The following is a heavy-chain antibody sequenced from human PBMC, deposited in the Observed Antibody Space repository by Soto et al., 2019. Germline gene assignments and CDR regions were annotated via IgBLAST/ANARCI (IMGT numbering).Heavy chain of an antibody. CDR1: GFTFSSYA. J-gene: IGHJ4*02. D-gene: IGHD6-19*01. Sequence: EVQLLESGGGLVQPGGSLRLSCAASGFTFSSYAMSWVRQAPGKGLEWVSAISGSGGSTYYADSVKGRFTISRDNSKNTLYLQMNSLRAEDTAVYYCAKLLYSSGWYEGYYFDYWGQGTLVTVSS. CDR2: ISGSGGST. V-gene: IGHV3-23*01. CDR3: AKLLYSSGWYEGYYFDY.